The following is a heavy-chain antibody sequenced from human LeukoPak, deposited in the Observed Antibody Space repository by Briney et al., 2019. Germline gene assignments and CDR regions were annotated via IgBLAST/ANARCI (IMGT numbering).Heavy chain of an antibody. D-gene: IGHD5-24*01. Sequence: GESLKISRKGSGYSFSTYWISWVRQMPGKGLEWMGRIDPSDSYTNYSPSFQGHVTISPDKSISTAYLQWSSLKASDTAMYYCARHRPGYRDGYASFDYWGQGTLVTVSS. V-gene: IGHV5-10-1*01. CDR1: GYSFSTYW. CDR2: IDPSDSYT. CDR3: ARHRPGYRDGYASFDY. J-gene: IGHJ4*02.